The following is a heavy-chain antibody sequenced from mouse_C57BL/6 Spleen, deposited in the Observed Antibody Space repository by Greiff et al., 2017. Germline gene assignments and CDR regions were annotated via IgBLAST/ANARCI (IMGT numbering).Heavy chain of an antibody. V-gene: IGHV5-9-1*02. J-gene: IGHJ2*01. CDR1: GFTFSSYA. CDR2: ISSGGDYI. Sequence: EVKLMESGEGLVKPGGSLKLSCAASGFTFSSYAMSWVRQTPEKRLEWVAYISSGGDYIYYADTVKGRFAISRDNARNTLYLQMSSLKSEDTAMYYCTREDWGGASDYFDYWGQGTTLTVSS. D-gene: IGHD4-1*01. CDR3: TREDWGGASDYFDY.